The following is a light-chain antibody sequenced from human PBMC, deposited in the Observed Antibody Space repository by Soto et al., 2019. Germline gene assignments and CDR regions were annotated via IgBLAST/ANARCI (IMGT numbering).Light chain of an antibody. CDR2: AAS. CDR3: QKYNSAPLT. Sequence: DIQMTQSPSSLSASVGDRVTITCRASQGIKNYLAWYQQKPGKVPKLLIYAASTLQSGFPSRFSGSGSGTDFTLTISSLQPDDVATYYCQKYNSAPLTFGGGTKVEIK. CDR1: QGIKNY. J-gene: IGKJ4*01. V-gene: IGKV1-27*01.